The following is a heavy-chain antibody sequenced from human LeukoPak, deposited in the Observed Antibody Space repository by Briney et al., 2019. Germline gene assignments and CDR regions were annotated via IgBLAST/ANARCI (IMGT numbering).Heavy chain of an antibody. V-gene: IGHV1-18*01. CDR3: ARGPVGSGSYSVDY. D-gene: IGHD3-10*01. Sequence: ASVKVSCKASGYSFVLYGISWVRQAPGQGLEWMGWISAYNGNTNYAQKLQGRVTMTTDTSTSTAYMELRSLRSDDTAVYYCARGPVGSGSYSVDYWGQGTLVTVSS. CDR2: ISAYNGNT. CDR1: GYSFVLYG. J-gene: IGHJ4*02.